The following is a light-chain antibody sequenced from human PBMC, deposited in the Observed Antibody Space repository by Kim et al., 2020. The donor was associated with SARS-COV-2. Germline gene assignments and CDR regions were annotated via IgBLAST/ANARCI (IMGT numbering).Light chain of an antibody. CDR1: QSVSSY. Sequence: LSPRERATLPCRARQSVSSYLAWYQQKPGQAPRLLIYDASNRATGIPARFSGSGSGTDFTLTISSLEPEDFAVYYCQQRSNWPLSFGGGTKVDIK. CDR3: QQRSNWPLS. V-gene: IGKV3-11*01. J-gene: IGKJ4*01. CDR2: DAS.